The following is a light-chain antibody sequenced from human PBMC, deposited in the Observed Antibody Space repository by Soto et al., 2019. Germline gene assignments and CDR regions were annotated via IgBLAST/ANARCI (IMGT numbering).Light chain of an antibody. J-gene: IGKJ4*01. CDR1: QPFFTS. V-gene: IGKV1-5*01. CDR3: QQYKSYSAHGLT. Sequence: DIQMAQSPSALFASIGDRVSVTCRASQPFFTSLAWYQQKPGKAPKLLIYDASVLQTGVPSRFSGFSSGTDFTLTISGLQPDDFATYFCQQYKSYSAHGLTFGGGTKVGIK. CDR2: DAS.